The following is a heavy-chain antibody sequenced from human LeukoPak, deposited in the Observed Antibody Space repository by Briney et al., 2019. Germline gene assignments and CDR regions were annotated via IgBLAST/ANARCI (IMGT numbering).Heavy chain of an antibody. CDR2: IYYSGST. Sequence: SETLSLTCAVSGGSITSSNWWSWVRQPPGKGLEWIGYIYYSGSTYYNPSLKGRVTISVDTSKNQFSLKLSSVTAADTAVYYCARADGGYYYPLDYWGQGTLVTVSS. CDR1: GGSITSSNW. D-gene: IGHD3-22*01. J-gene: IGHJ4*02. CDR3: ARADGGYYYPLDY. V-gene: IGHV4-30-4*01.